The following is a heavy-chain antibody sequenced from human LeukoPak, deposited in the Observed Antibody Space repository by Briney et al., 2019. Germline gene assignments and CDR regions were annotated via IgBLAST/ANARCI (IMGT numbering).Heavy chain of an antibody. CDR2: MSYGGQNE. CDR1: GLTFSGYD. CDR3: ARAAVQEDYFDY. Sequence: GGSLRLSCAASGLTFSGYDMHWVRQAPGKGPEWVAVMSYGGQNERYADSVKGRFTVSRDNSKNTLYLQMNSLRAEDTAVYYCARAAVQEDYFDYWGQGTLVTVSS. V-gene: IGHV3-30*03. J-gene: IGHJ4*02. D-gene: IGHD6-6*01.